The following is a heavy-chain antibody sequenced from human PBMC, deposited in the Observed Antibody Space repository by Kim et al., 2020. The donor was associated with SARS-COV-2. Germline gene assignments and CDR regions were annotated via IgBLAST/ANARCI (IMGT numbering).Heavy chain of an antibody. J-gene: IGHJ6*02. D-gene: IGHD3-10*01. V-gene: IGHV4-59*12. CDR1: GGSISSYY. CDR3: ARGLSGGGSGSYSRVGMDV. CDR2: IYYSGST. Sequence: SETLSLTCTVSGGSISSYYWSWIRQPPGKGLEWVGYIYYSGSTNYNPSLKSRVTISVDTSKNQFSLKLSSVTAADTAVYYCARGLSGGGSGSYSRVGMDVWGQGTTVTVSS.